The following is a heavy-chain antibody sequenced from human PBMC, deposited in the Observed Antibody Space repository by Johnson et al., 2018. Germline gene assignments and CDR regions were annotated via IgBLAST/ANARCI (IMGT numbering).Heavy chain of an antibody. CDR1: GFTFDDYA. V-gene: IGHV3-9*01. Sequence: VQLVESGGGLVQPGGSLRLSCAASGFTFDDYAMHWVRQAPGKGLEWVSGISWNSGSIGYADSVKGRFTISRDNAKNSLYLQMNSLRAGDTAVYYCGRGDYYYYMDVWGKGTTVTISS. CDR3: GRGDYYYYMDV. CDR2: ISWNSGSI. J-gene: IGHJ6*03.